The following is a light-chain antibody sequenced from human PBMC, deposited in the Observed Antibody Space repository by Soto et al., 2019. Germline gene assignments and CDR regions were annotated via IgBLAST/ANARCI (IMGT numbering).Light chain of an antibody. CDR2: GAS. CDR1: QDIKNY. J-gene: IGKJ4*01. V-gene: IGKV1-33*01. CDR3: QQYDSLAQCT. Sequence: DIQMTQSPSSLSASVGDRVTITCQASQDIKNYLNWYQQKPGKAPKLLNYGASNLETGVPSRFSGGGSGTDFTFTITGLQPEDFATYYCQQYDSLAQCTFGGGTRVEIE.